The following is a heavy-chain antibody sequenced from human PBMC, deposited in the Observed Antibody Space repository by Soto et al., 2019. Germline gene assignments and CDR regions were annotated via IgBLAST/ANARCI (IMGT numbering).Heavy chain of an antibody. J-gene: IGHJ3*02. V-gene: IGHV3-23*01. D-gene: IGHD3-22*01. Sequence: GGSLRLSCAASGFTFSSYAMSWVHQAPGKGLEWVSAISGSGGSTYYADSVKGRFTISRDNSKNTLYLQMNSLRAEDTAVYYCAKDYYDSSGYDAFDIWGQGTMVTVSS. CDR1: GFTFSSYA. CDR2: ISGSGGST. CDR3: AKDYYDSSGYDAFDI.